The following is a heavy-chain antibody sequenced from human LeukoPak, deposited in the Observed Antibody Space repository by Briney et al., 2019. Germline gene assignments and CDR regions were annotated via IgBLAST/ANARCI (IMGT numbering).Heavy chain of an antibody. CDR1: GNSISSGDNY. J-gene: IGHJ4*02. V-gene: IGHV4-61*02. CDR3: ARDYGQEGELDY. CDR2: IYTSGST. Sequence: SETLSLTCTVSGNSISSGDNYWSWIRQPAGKGLEWIGRIYTSGSTNYNPSLKSRVTISGDTSKNQFSLRLSSVTAADTAVYYCARDYGQEGELDYWGQGTLVTVSS. D-gene: IGHD4-17*01.